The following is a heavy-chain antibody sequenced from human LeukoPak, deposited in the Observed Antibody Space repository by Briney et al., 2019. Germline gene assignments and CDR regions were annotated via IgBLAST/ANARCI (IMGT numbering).Heavy chain of an antibody. CDR2: IYTSGST. D-gene: IGHD3-3*01. CDR3: ARDTAYTIFGVVIDYWYFDL. CDR1: GGSISSGSYH. Sequence: SETLSLTCTVSGGSISSGSYHWSWIRQPAGKGLEWIGRIYTSGSTNYNPSLKSRVTISVDTSKNQFSLKLSSVTAADTAVYYCARDTAYTIFGVVIDYWYFDLWGRGTLVTVSS. V-gene: IGHV4-61*02. J-gene: IGHJ2*01.